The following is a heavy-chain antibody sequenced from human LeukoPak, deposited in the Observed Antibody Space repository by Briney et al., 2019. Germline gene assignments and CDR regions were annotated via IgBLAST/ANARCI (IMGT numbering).Heavy chain of an antibody. J-gene: IGHJ3*02. CDR2: IYYSGNT. D-gene: IGHD5-24*01. Sequence: PSETLSLTCTVSGGSISSRNYYWGWVRQSPGKGLEWIGSIYYSGNTYYNPSLRSRVTVSKDTSKNYFSPELSSVTAADTAVYYCARGWRWLQLHAFDIWGQGTMVTVSS. V-gene: IGHV4-39*02. CDR1: GGSISSRNYY. CDR3: ARGWRWLQLHAFDI.